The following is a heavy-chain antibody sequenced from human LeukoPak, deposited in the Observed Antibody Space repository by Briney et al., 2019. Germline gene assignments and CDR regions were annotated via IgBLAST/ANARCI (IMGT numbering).Heavy chain of an antibody. CDR3: AKGPVYYYDSSGEDFDY. V-gene: IGHV3-74*01. CDR2: INSDGSST. D-gene: IGHD3-22*01. J-gene: IGHJ4*02. Sequence: PGGSLRLSCAASGLTYSSYWMHWVRQAPGKGLVWVSRINSDGSSTSYADSVKGRFTISRDNSKNTLYLQMNSLRAEDTAVYYCAKGPVYYYDSSGEDFDYWGQGTLVTVSS. CDR1: GLTYSSYW.